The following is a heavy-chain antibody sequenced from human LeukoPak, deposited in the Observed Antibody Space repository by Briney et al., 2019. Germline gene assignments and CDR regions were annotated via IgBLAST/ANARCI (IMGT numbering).Heavy chain of an antibody. J-gene: IGHJ4*02. Sequence: GGSLRLSCAASGFTFNNYAMSWVRQAPGKGLEWVPVISGSGSSTFYADSVKGRFTISRDNSKNTLYLQMNRLRAEDTAVYYCAKHLTYSYDSVGYYHFDYWGQGTLVTVSS. CDR1: GFTFNNYA. V-gene: IGHV3-23*01. CDR2: ISGSGSST. CDR3: AKHLTYSYDSVGYYHFDY. D-gene: IGHD3-22*01.